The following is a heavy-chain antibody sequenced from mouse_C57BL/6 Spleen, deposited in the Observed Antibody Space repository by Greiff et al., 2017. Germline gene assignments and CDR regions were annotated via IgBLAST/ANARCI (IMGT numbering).Heavy chain of an antibody. D-gene: IGHD1-1*01. Sequence: EVQLQESGPGLVKPSQSLSLTCSVTGYSITSGSYWNWIRQFPGNKLEWMGYISYDGSNNYNPSLKNRNTITRDTSKNQFFLKLNSVSTEDTTTFYCARGGTVVAHFDYWGQGTTLTVSS. CDR3: ARGGTVVAHFDY. V-gene: IGHV3-6*01. J-gene: IGHJ2*01. CDR2: ISYDGSN. CDR1: GYSITSGSY.